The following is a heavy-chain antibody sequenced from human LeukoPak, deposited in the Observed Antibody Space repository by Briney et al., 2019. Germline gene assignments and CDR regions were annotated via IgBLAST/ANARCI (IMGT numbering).Heavy chain of an antibody. V-gene: IGHV1-2*02. CDR3: ARDWAWEQVWFQH. CDR2: INPNNGGT. D-gene: IGHD1-26*01. CDR1: GYTFTGSY. J-gene: IGHJ1*01. Sequence: ASVMVSCKASGYTFTGSYMHWVRQAPGQGLEWMGWINPNNGGTNYAQKFQGRVTMTRDTSISTAYMELSRLRSDDTAVYYRARDWAWEQVWFQHWGQGTQVIVSS.